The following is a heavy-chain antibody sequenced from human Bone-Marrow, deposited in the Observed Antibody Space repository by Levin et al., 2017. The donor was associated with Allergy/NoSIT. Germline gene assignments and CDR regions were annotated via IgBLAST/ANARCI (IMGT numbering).Heavy chain of an antibody. CDR3: ARGGDYGDYDV. V-gene: IGHV4-59*11. D-gene: IGHD4-17*01. CDR2: IYHTGST. CDR1: GGSISSHY. J-gene: IGHJ4*02. Sequence: PSQTLSLTCTVSGGSISSHYCSWVRQPSGKGLEWIGYIYHTGSTNSNPSLKSRVTISVDTSKNQFSLRLKSVTAADTAVYYCARGGDYGDYDVWGQGALVTVSA.